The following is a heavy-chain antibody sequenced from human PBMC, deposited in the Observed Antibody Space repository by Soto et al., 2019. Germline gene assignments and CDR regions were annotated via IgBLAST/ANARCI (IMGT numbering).Heavy chain of an antibody. D-gene: IGHD4-17*01. CDR3: ARARYGESGNWFDP. V-gene: IGHV3-30-3*01. J-gene: IGHJ5*02. Sequence: QVQLVESGGGVVQPGRSLRLSCAASGFTFSSYAMHWVRQAPGKGLEWVAVISYDGSNKYYADSVKGRFTISRDNSKKTLYLQMNSRRAEDTAVYYCARARYGESGNWFDPWGQGTLVTVSS. CDR2: ISYDGSNK. CDR1: GFTFSSYA.